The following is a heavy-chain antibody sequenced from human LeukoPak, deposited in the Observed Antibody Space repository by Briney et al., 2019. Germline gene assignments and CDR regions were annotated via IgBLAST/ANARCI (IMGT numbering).Heavy chain of an antibody. Sequence: GGSLRLSCAASGFTFTSYWMYWVRQAPGKGLVWVSRINTDGSSTSYADSVKGRFTISRDNAKNTLYLQMNSLRADDTAAYYCARQTGAAAATGGYYFDYWGQGTLVTVSS. D-gene: IGHD6-13*01. CDR3: ARQTGAAAATGGYYFDY. CDR1: GFTFTSYW. CDR2: INTDGSST. V-gene: IGHV3-74*01. J-gene: IGHJ4*02.